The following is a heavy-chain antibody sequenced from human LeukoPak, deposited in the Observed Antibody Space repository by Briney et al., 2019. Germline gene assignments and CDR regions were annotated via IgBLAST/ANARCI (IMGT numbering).Heavy chain of an antibody. D-gene: IGHD6-13*01. CDR1: GLTFSSYS. V-gene: IGHV3-23*01. J-gene: IGHJ5*02. CDR2: ISASGSGT. CDR3: ARQGYDNWFDP. Sequence: GGSLRLSCAASGLTFSSYSMSWVRQAPGKGLFWVSGISASGSGTYYADSVKGRFTISRDNSKNTLYLQMNSLRAEDTAVYYCARQGYDNWFDPWGQGTLVTVSS.